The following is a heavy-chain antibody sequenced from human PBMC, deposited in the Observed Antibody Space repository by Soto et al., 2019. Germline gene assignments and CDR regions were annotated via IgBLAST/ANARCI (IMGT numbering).Heavy chain of an antibody. CDR3: AKELDSTRVGVFDM. J-gene: IGHJ3*02. V-gene: IGHV3-23*01. Sequence: EVQLLESGGGLVQPGGSLRLSCAASGFTFSSYAINWVRQAPVRGLEWVSGITGSGGSTYYADSVKGRFIISRDNSKNTVSLQMSSLRAEDTAVYYCAKELDSTRVGVFDMWGQGTMVTVSS. CDR1: GFTFSSYA. CDR2: ITGSGGST. D-gene: IGHD3-22*01.